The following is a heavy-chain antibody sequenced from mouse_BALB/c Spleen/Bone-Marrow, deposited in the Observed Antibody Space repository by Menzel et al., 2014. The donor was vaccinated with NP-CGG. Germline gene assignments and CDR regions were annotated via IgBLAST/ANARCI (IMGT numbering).Heavy chain of an antibody. Sequence: EVQVVESGGGLVQPGGSMKLSCVASGFTFSNYWMNWVRQSPEKGLEWVAEIRLKSNNYATHYAESVKGRFTISRDGSKSSVYLQMNNLRAEDTGIYYCTRGIYYGNYYAMDYWGQGTSVTVSS. CDR2: IRLKSNNYAT. D-gene: IGHD2-1*01. CDR3: TRGIYYGNYYAMDY. CDR1: GFTFSNYW. V-gene: IGHV6-6*02. J-gene: IGHJ4*01.